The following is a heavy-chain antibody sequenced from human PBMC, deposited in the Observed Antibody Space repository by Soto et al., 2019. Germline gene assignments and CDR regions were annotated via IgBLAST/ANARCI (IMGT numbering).Heavy chain of an antibody. Sequence: EVQLVETGGDLIQPGGSLRLSCAASGLTVSSDSMTWVRQAPGKGLEWISIIYSDNNTDYADSVKGRFSISRDTSKNILYLQMNSLRAEETAEYYCARHYSAMGVWGQGTTVTVSS. V-gene: IGHV3-53*02. J-gene: IGHJ6*02. CDR3: ARHYSAMGV. CDR2: IYSDNNT. CDR1: GLTVSSDS.